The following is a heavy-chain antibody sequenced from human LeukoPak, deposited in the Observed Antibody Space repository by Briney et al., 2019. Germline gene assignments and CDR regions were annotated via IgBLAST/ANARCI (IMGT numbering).Heavy chain of an antibody. J-gene: IGHJ4*02. D-gene: IGHD6-13*01. CDR2: INRGGSTI. CDR1: GFSISGYW. CDR3: IREVQVRAAVSLGL. V-gene: IGHV3-74*01. Sequence: GGSLRLSCTASGFSISGYWMHWVRQAAGEGLVWVSCINRGGSTINYADSVQGRFTISRDTVDNTVHLQMNSLRVDDTAVYYCIREVQVRAAVSLGLWGQGTLVTVSS.